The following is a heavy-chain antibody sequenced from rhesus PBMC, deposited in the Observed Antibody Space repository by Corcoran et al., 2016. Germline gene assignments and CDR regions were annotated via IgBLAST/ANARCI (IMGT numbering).Heavy chain of an antibody. CDR2: IFGCSGSN. CDR3: ARRRNYYFDY. CDR1: GGSISSSKW. V-gene: IGHV4-65*01. J-gene: IGHJ4*01. D-gene: IGHD1-1*01. Sequence: QVQLQESGPGLVKPSETLSLTCAVSGGSISSSKWWRWIRQSPGKGLEWIGYIFGCSGSNHSNPSLKSRVTISTDTSKNQFSLKLSSVTAADTAVDYCARRRNYYFDYWGQGVLVTVSS.